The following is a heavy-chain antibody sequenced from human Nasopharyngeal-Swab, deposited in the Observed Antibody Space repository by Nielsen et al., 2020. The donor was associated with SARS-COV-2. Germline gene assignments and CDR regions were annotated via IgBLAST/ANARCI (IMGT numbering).Heavy chain of an antibody. CDR1: GFTVSSNY. V-gene: IGHV3-53*01. CDR2: IYSGGST. Sequence: GESLKISCAASGFTVSSNYMSWVRQAPGKGLEWVSVIYSGGSTYYADSVKGRFTIPRDNSKNTLYLQMNSLRAEDTAVYYCAREGTTYYYDSSGYYSEYYFDYWGQGTLVTVSS. CDR3: AREGTTYYYDSSGYYSEYYFDY. D-gene: IGHD3-22*01. J-gene: IGHJ4*02.